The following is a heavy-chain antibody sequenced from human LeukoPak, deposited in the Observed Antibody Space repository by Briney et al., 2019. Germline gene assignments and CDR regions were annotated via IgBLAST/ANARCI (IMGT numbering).Heavy chain of an antibody. Sequence: SETLSLTCTVSGGSISSGGYYWSWIRPHPGKGLEWIGYIYYSGSTYYNPSLKSRVTISVDTSKNQFSLKLSSVTAADTAVYYCARVADSSGYQYYFDYWGQGTLVTVSS. CDR3: ARVADSSGYQYYFDY. CDR1: GGSISSGGYY. V-gene: IGHV4-31*03. D-gene: IGHD3-22*01. CDR2: IYYSGST. J-gene: IGHJ4*02.